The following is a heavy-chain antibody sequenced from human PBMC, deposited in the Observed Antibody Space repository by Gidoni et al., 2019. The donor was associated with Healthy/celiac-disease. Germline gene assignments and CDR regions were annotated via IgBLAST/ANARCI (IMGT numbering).Heavy chain of an antibody. D-gene: IGHD7-27*01. CDR3: ARQQTGRIFDY. J-gene: IGHJ4*02. V-gene: IGHV4-39*01. CDR1: GGSISSSSYY. Sequence: QLQLQASGPGLVKPSETLSLTCTVSGGSISSSSYYWGWIRQPPGKGLEWIGSIYYSGSTYYNPSLKSRVTISVDTSKNQFSLKLSSVTAADTAVYYCARQQTGRIFDYWGQGTLVTVSS. CDR2: IYYSGST.